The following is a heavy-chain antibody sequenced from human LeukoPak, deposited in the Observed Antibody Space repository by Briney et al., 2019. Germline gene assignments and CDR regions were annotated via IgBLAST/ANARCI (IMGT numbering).Heavy chain of an antibody. Sequence: GGSLRLSCAASGFTFSSYWMHWVRQAPGKGLVWVSRINSDGSSTSYADSVKGRFTISRDNAKNTLYLQMNSLRAEDTAVYYCAKGLATPYYYYGMDVWGQGTTVTVSS. V-gene: IGHV3-74*01. CDR1: GFTFSSYW. CDR3: AKGLATPYYYYGMDV. D-gene: IGHD2-15*01. CDR2: INSDGSST. J-gene: IGHJ6*02.